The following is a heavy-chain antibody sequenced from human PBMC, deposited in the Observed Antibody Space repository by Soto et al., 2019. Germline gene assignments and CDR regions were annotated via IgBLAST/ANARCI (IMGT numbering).Heavy chain of an antibody. V-gene: IGHV4-30-4*01. CDR3: ARVLLTMLVVD. D-gene: IGHD3-22*01. Sequence: SETLSLTCTVSGDSTSSGDYYWSWIRQPPGKGLEWIGYIYYSGSTYYNPSLKSRVTMSVDTSKNQFSLKLTSVTAADTAVYYCARVLLTMLVVDWGQGALVTVSS. CDR1: GDSTSSGDYY. J-gene: IGHJ4*02. CDR2: IYYSGST.